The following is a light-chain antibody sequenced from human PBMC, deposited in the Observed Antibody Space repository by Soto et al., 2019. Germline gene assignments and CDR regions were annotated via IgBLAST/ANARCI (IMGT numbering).Light chain of an antibody. CDR3: QTWGNGIRV. J-gene: IGLJ3*02. V-gene: IGLV4-69*01. CDR2: LNSDGSH. Sequence: QLVLTQSPSASASLGASVKLTCTLSRGHSSYAIAWHQQQPEKGPRYLMKLNSDGSHSKGDGIPDRFSGSSSGAERYLTISSLQSEDEADYYCQTWGNGIRVFGGGTKLTVL. CDR1: RGHSSYA.